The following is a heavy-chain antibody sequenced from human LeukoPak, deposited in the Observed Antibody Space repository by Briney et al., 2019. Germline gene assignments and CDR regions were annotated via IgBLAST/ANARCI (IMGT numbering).Heavy chain of an antibody. V-gene: IGHV3-48*01. CDR3: AKRIDSSGYRSGRGVDY. Sequence: QSGGSLRLSCVVSGFTFSSYSMNWVRQAPGKGLEWVSYISSRTGTIHYADSVKGRFTISRDNSKNTLYLQMNSLRAEDTAVYYCAKRIDSSGYRSGRGVDYWGQGTLVTVSS. J-gene: IGHJ4*02. CDR1: GFTFSSYS. CDR2: ISSRTGTI. D-gene: IGHD3-22*01.